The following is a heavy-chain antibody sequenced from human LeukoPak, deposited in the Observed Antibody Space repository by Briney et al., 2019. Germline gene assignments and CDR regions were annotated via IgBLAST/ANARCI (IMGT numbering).Heavy chain of an antibody. V-gene: IGHV4-38-2*01. CDR3: ARGGGFYDYVWGSYRFAYYFDY. D-gene: IGHD3-16*02. CDR2: IYHSGST. Sequence: SETLSLTCAVSGYSISSGHYWGWIRQPPGKGLEWIGSIYHSGSTYYNPSLKSRVTISVDTSKNQFSLKLTSVTAADTAVYYCARGGGFYDYVWGSYRFAYYFDYWGQGTLVTVSS. CDR1: GYSISSGHY. J-gene: IGHJ4*02.